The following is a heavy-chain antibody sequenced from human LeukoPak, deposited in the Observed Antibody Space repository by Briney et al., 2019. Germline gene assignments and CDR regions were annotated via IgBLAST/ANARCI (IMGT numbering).Heavy chain of an antibody. V-gene: IGHV4-34*01. CDR1: GGSFSGYY. D-gene: IGHD1-1*01. Sequence: SETLSLTCAVYGGSFSGYYWSWIRQPPGKGLERIGEINHSGSTNYNPSLKSRVTISVDTSKNQFSLKLSSVTAADTAVYYCARGWNDALDYWGQGTLVTVSS. CDR3: ARGWNDALDY. CDR2: INHSGST. J-gene: IGHJ4*02.